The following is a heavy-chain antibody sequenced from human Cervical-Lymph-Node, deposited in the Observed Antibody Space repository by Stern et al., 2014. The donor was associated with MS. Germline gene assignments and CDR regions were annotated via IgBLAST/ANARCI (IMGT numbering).Heavy chain of an antibody. CDR1: GYTFTDYY. CDR2: ISPKNGDT. V-gene: IGHV1-2*02. J-gene: IGHJ6*02. CDR3: AENMDV. Sequence: QVQLVQSGAEVKKPGASVTVSCKPSGYTFTDYYIHWLRQAPGQGPEWMGRISPKNGDTNYAPRFPGRVTMTRDTSISIVYLEVTRLRFDDTAVYYCAENMDVWGQGTTVTVSS.